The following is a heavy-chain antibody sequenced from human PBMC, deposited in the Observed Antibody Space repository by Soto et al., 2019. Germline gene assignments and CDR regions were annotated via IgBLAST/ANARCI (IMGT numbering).Heavy chain of an antibody. CDR3: AIDRPGSSGWYGNWFDP. J-gene: IGHJ5*02. V-gene: IGHV4-59*01. D-gene: IGHD6-19*01. CDR1: GGSISSYY. CDR2: IYYSGST. Sequence: SETLSLTCTVSGGSISSYYWSWIRQPPGKGLEWIGYIYYSGSTNYNPSLKSRVTISVDTSKNQFSLKLSSVTAADTAVYYCAIDRPGSSGWYGNWFDPWGQGTLVTVSS.